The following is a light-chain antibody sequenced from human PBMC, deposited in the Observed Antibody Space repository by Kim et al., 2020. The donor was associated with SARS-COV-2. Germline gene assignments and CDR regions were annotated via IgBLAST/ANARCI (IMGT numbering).Light chain of an antibody. CDR2: YDS. CDR1: NIGSKS. Sequence: LTQPPSVSVAPGKTARITCGGNNIGSKSVHWYQQKPGQAPVLVIYYDSDRPSGIPERFSGSNSGNTATLTISRVEAGDEADYYCQVWDSSSDHRVFGGGTKLTVL. V-gene: IGLV3-21*04. J-gene: IGLJ3*02. CDR3: QVWDSSSDHRV.